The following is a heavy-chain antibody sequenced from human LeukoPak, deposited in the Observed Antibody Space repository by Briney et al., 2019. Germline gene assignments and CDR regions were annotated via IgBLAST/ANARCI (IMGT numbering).Heavy chain of an antibody. CDR1: GGSISSSSYY. CDR3: ASHPRSGYDFWSGYP. CDR2: IYYSGST. J-gene: IGHJ4*02. Sequence: PSETLSLTCTVSGGSISSSSYYWGWIRQPPGKGLEWIGSIYYSGSTYYNPSLKSRVTISVDTSKNQFSLKLTSVTAADTAVYYCASHPRSGYDFWSGYPRGQGTLVTVSS. D-gene: IGHD3-3*01. V-gene: IGHV4-39*01.